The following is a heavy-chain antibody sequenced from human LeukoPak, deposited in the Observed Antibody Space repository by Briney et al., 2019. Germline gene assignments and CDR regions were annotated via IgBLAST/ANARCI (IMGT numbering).Heavy chain of an antibody. J-gene: IGHJ6*02. CDR3: VRDIGGRGGWYRYYAMDV. Sequence: PSETLSLTCAVYGGSFSGYYWSWIRQAPGKGLEWVSAISGSGGSTYYADSVKGRFTVSRDNSKNTLYLQMNSLRAEDTAVYYCVRDIGGRGGWYRYYAMDVWGQGTTVTVSS. CDR1: GGSFSGYY. V-gene: IGHV3-23*01. CDR2: ISGSGGST. D-gene: IGHD6-19*01.